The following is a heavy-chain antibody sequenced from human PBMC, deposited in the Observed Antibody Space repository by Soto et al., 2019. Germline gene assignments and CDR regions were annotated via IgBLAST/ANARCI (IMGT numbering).Heavy chain of an antibody. CDR1: GGSISSSGYY. Sequence: SETLSLTCTVSGGSISSSGYYWGWIRQSPGEGLEWIGTIFYSGTTYYNPSLESRITISQDTSNNQFSLKLTSVTAADTAVYYCARHYYDSSGYPAPYYHGMDVWGQGTTVTVSS. CDR2: IFYSGTT. D-gene: IGHD3-22*01. CDR3: ARHYYDSSGYPAPYYHGMDV. J-gene: IGHJ6*02. V-gene: IGHV4-39*01.